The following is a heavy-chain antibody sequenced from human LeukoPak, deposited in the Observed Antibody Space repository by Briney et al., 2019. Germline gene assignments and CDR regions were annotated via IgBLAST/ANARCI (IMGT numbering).Heavy chain of an antibody. Sequence: ASVKVSCKASGYTFTGFYMHWVRQAPGQGLEWMGWINPNSGGTNYAQKFQGRVTMTRDTSISTAYMELSRLRSDDTAVYYCARGSYYYDSSGSFDYWGQGTLVTVSS. J-gene: IGHJ4*02. V-gene: IGHV1-2*02. CDR3: ARGSYYYDSSGSFDY. CDR2: INPNSGGT. D-gene: IGHD3-22*01. CDR1: GYTFTGFY.